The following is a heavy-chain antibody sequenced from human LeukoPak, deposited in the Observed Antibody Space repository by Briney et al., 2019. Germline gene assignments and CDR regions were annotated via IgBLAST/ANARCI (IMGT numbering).Heavy chain of an antibody. Sequence: GGSLRLSCAASGFTVITNSMSWVRQAPGKGLEWVSIIYSGGDTYYADSVKGRFTISRDNAKNSLYLQMNSLRAEDTAVYYCARGVLWFGEGAFDIWGQGTMVTVSS. CDR3: ARGVLWFGEGAFDI. CDR2: IYSGGDT. J-gene: IGHJ3*02. D-gene: IGHD3-10*01. V-gene: IGHV3-66*01. CDR1: GFTVITNS.